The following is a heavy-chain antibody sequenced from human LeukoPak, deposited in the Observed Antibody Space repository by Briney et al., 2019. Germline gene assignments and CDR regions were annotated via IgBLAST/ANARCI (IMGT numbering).Heavy chain of an antibody. J-gene: IGHJ3*02. V-gene: IGHV3-7*01. CDR2: IKQDGSEK. CDR1: GFTFSSYW. D-gene: IGHD3-22*01. Sequence: GGSLRLSCAASGFTFSSYWMSWVRQAPGKGLEWVADIKQDGSEKYYVDSVKGRFTISRDNAENSLYLQMNSLRAEDTAVYYCARGWDYYDSSGSDAFDIWGQGTMVTVSS. CDR3: ARGWDYYDSSGSDAFDI.